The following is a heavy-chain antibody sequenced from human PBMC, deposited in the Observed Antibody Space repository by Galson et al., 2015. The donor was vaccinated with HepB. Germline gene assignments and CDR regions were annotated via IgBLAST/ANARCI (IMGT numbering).Heavy chain of an antibody. CDR1: GFTVSSSY. D-gene: IGHD3-22*01. V-gene: IGHV3-53*01. Sequence: SLRLSCAAPGFTVSSSYMSWVRQAPGKGLEWVSIIYSGGNTYYADSVKGRFTISRDNSKNTLYLQMNSLRADDTAAYYCARAKSYYDSSGYFFDNWGQGTLVIVSS. CDR2: IYSGGNT. J-gene: IGHJ4*02. CDR3: ARAKSYYDSSGYFFDN.